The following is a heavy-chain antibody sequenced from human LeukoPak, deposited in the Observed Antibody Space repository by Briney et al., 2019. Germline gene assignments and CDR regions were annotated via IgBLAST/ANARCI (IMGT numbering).Heavy chain of an antibody. J-gene: IGHJ3*02. CDR1: GGTFSSYA. CDR2: IIPIFGTA. CDR3: ARDEYPNGFDI. Sequence: ASVTVSCKASGGTFSSYAISWVRQAPGQGLEWMGGIIPIFGTANYAQKFQGRVTITADESTSTAYMELSSLRSEDTAVYYCARDEYPNGFDIWGQGTMVTVSS. V-gene: IGHV1-69*13. D-gene: IGHD2/OR15-2a*01.